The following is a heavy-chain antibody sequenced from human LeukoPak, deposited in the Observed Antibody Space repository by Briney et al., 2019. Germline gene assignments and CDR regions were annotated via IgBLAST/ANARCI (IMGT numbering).Heavy chain of an antibody. D-gene: IGHD3-22*01. J-gene: IGHJ3*02. CDR1: GGSISSYY. V-gene: IGHV4-59*01. CDR3: ARRWLLVNAFDI. CDR2: IYYSGST. Sequence: SETLSLTCTVSGGSISSYYWSWIRQPPGKGLEWIGYIYYSGSTNYNPSLKSRVTISVDTSKNQFSLKLSSVTAADTAVYYCARRWLLVNAFDIWGQGTMVTVSS.